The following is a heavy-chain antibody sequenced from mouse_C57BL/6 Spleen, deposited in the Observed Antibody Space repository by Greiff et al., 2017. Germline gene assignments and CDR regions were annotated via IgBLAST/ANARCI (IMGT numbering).Heavy chain of an antibody. Sequence: QVQLQQPGTELVKPGASVQLSCKASGYTFTSYWMHWVKQRPGQGLEWIGNINPSNGGTNYNEKFKSKATLTVDKSSSTAYMQLSSLTSEDSAVYYCARGDYAYDERFAYWRQATLVTVSA. J-gene: IGHJ3*01. D-gene: IGHD2-2*01. CDR3: ARGDYAYDERFAY. V-gene: IGHV1-53*01. CDR2: INPSNGGT. CDR1: GYTFTSYW.